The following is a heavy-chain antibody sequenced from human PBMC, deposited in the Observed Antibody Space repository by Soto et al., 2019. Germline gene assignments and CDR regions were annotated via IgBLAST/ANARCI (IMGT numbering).Heavy chain of an antibody. CDR2: IWHDGNNK. V-gene: IGHV3-33*01. Sequence: QVQLVESGGGVVQPGRSLRLSCAASGFTFSHYGMHWVRQAPGKGLEWVAIIWHDGNNKYYADSVRGRFIISRDNSTNRLYLQMTSLRAEDTAVYYCASDLVGASDSYGLDVWGQGTPVTVSS. CDR1: GFTFSHYG. J-gene: IGHJ6*02. CDR3: ASDLVGASDSYGLDV. D-gene: IGHD1-26*01.